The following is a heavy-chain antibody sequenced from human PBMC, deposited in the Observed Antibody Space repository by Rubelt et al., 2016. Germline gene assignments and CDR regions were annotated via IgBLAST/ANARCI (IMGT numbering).Heavy chain of an antibody. CDR2: LYYSGST. V-gene: IGHV4-39*01. Sequence: QVQLQESGPGLVKPSENLSLTCTVSGGSISSSSYHWGWIRQPPGKGLEWIGTLYYSGSTYYNPSLKSRVSISVDTSNNQFYLELTSATAAYTDVYYCGLAPPSHGRRYGIDVWGQGTTVAVSS. D-gene: IGHD6-13*01. CDR1: GGSISSSSYH. CDR3: GLAPPSHGRRYGIDV. J-gene: IGHJ6*02.